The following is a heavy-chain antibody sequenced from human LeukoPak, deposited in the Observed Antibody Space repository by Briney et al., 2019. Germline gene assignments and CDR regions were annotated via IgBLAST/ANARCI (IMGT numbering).Heavy chain of an antibody. CDR3: ARVGYSSSSAFDY. Sequence: GGSLRLSCAASGFTFSSYSMNWVRQAPGKGLEWVSSISSSSSYIYYADSVKGRFTISRDNAKNSLYLQMNGLRAEDTAVYYCARVGYSSSSAFDYWGQGTLVTVSS. D-gene: IGHD6-6*01. J-gene: IGHJ4*02. CDR1: GFTFSSYS. V-gene: IGHV3-21*01. CDR2: ISSSSSYI.